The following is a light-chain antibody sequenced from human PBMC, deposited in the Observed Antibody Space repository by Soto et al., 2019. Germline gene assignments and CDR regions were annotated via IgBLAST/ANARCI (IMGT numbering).Light chain of an antibody. J-gene: IGKJ2*01. V-gene: IGKV3-20*01. CDR3: QQYGCSSHT. CDR2: AAS. CDR1: QSISSSY. Sequence: EIVLTQSPGTLSLSPGERATLSCRASQSISSSYLAWYQQQPGQAPRLLIYAASSRATGIPDRFSGSGSGTDFPPIISRMEPEDVVVYYCQQYGCSSHTFGQGTQLEIK.